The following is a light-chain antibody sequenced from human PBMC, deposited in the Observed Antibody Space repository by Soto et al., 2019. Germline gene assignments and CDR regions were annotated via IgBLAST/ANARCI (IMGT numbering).Light chain of an antibody. CDR2: DAS. Sequence: IPMTQAPSTLVASVGDRVPITFRASQSISSWLAWYQQKPGKAPKLLIYDASSLESGVPSRFSGSGSGTEFALTITGLQPDDFATYYCQQYNSSPLTFGGGTKVDIK. CDR1: QSISSW. J-gene: IGKJ4*01. V-gene: IGKV1-5*01. CDR3: QQYNSSPLT.